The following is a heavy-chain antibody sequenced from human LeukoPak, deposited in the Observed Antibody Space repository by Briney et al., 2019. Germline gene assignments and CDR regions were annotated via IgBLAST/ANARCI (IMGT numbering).Heavy chain of an antibody. CDR3: ARDLGVMVRAFDI. CDR2: IYHSGST. J-gene: IGHJ3*02. D-gene: IGHD5-18*01. CDR1: GGSISSGGYS. Sequence: KTSQTLSLTCAVSGGSISSGGYSWSWIRQPPGKGLEWIGYIYHSGSTYYNPSLKSRVIISVDRSKNQFSLKLSSVTAADTAVYYCARDLGVMVRAFDIWGQGTMVTVSS. V-gene: IGHV4-30-2*01.